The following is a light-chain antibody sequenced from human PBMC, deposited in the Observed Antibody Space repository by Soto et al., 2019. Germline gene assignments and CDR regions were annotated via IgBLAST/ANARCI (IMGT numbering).Light chain of an antibody. CDR1: QSRXGSY. V-gene: IGKV3-20*01. Sequence: DIVLTQSPGTLSLSLGERATLSCRASQSRXGSYLAWYQQTLGQAPRLPXHCASSRARDIPDRLSASGSGTDFTLTISRLEPEYFAVYYFQQYGTSTWTFGQGTKVDIK. J-gene: IGKJ1*01. CDR3: QQYGTSTWT. CDR2: CAS.